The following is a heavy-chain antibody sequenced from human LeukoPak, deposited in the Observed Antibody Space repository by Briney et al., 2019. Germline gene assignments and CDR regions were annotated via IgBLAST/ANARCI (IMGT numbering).Heavy chain of an antibody. CDR2: IYYSGST. Sequence: PSETLSLTCTVSGGSISSSSYYWGWLRQPPGKGLEWIGSIYYSGSTYYNPSLKSRVTISVDTSKNQFSLKLSSVTAADTAVYYCARRLWIRYDSSGYYPEFDYWGQGTLVTVSS. D-gene: IGHD3-22*01. CDR3: ARRLWIRYDSSGYYPEFDY. J-gene: IGHJ4*02. V-gene: IGHV4-39*01. CDR1: GGSISSSSYY.